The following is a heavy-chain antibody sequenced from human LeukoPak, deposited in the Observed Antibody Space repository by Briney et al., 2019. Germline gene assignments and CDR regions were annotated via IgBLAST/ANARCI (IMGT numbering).Heavy chain of an antibody. CDR3: ARELRGSGFDP. J-gene: IGHJ5*02. D-gene: IGHD6-19*01. Sequence: GGSLRLSCVASGFTFSNYEMNWVRQAPGKGLEWVSYITGRGRTAEYANSVKGRFTISRDSARNSLYLQMNSLRVEDTSIYYCARELRGSGFDPWGQGTQVTVSS. V-gene: IGHV3-48*03. CDR1: GFTFSNYE. CDR2: ITGRGRTA.